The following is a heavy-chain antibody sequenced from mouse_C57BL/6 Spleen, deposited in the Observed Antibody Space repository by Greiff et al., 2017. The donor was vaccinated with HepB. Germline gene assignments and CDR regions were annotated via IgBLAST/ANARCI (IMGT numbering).Heavy chain of an antibody. CDR1: GYTFTDYY. CDR2: IGPGSGST. Sequence: VQLQQSGAELVKPGASVKISCKASGYTFTDYYINWVKQRPGQGLEWIGKIGPGSGSTYYNEKFKGKATLTADKSSSTAYMQLSSLTSEVSAVFFCARSGYYYGFSYWYFDVWGTGTTVTVSS. V-gene: IGHV1-77*01. J-gene: IGHJ1*03. D-gene: IGHD1-2*01. CDR3: ARSGYYYGFSYWYFDV.